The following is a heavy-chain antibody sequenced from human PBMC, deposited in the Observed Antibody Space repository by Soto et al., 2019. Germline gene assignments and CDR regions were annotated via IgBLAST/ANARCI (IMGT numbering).Heavy chain of an antibody. CDR2: INHTAGT. Sequence: PSETLSVTGAVDGGLVNGYYWNWIRQTPGKGLEWIGEINHTAGTHYNPSLKSRVTMSVDTSKNQFSLRLSSVTAADTAIYYCATRITVFGLLIPPFDPWGQGTQVTVSS. J-gene: IGHJ5*02. V-gene: IGHV4-34*01. D-gene: IGHD3-3*01. CDR1: GGLVNGYY. CDR3: ATRITVFGLLIPPFDP.